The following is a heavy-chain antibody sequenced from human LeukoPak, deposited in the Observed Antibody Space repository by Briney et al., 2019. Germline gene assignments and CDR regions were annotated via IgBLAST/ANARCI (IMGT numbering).Heavy chain of an antibody. CDR3: ARLGYYDSSGYYPPYYFDY. CDR1: GYSFTSYW. D-gene: IGHD3-22*01. Sequence: GESLKISCKGSGYSFTSYWIGWVRQMPGKGLEWMGIIYPGDSDTRYSPSFQGQVTISADKSISPAYLQWSSLKASDTAMYYCARLGYYDSSGYYPPYYFDYWGQGTLVTVSS. V-gene: IGHV5-51*01. CDR2: IYPGDSDT. J-gene: IGHJ4*02.